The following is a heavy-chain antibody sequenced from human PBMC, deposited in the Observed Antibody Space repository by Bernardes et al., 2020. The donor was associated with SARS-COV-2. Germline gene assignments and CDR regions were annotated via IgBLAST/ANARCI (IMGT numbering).Heavy chain of an antibody. CDR2: IYYSGST. V-gene: IGHV4-59*08. CDR3: ARHIPPPSNYYDSSGYYFDY. D-gene: IGHD3-22*01. CDR1: GGSISSYY. Sequence: SESLSLTCTVSGGSISSYYWSWIRQPPGKGLEWIGYIYYSGSTNYNPSLKSRVTISVDTSKNQFSLKLSSVTAADTVVYYCARHIPPPSNYYDSSGYYFDYWGQGTLGTVSS. J-gene: IGHJ4*02.